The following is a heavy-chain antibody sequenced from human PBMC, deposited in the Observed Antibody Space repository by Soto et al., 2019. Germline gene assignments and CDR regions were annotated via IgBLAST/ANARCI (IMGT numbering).Heavy chain of an antibody. V-gene: IGHV1-18*01. CDR3: ARGPESRSTAYFDY. J-gene: IGHJ4*02. Sequence: QVQLVQSGGEVKKPGASVKVSCKASGYTFTDYGITWVRQAPGQGLEWMGWISAYTGNTNYAQKVQGRVTMSTDTATSTAELELRSLRSDDTAVYYCARGPESRSTAYFDYWGQGTLVTVSS. D-gene: IGHD1-26*01. CDR2: ISAYTGNT. CDR1: GYTFTDYG.